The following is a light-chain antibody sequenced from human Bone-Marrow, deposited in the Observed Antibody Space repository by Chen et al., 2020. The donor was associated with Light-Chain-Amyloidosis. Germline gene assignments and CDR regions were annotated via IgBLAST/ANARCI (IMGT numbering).Light chain of an antibody. Sequence: NFMLTHPHSVSESPGTTVIISCTRSSGSIATNYVQWYQQRPGSSPTTVIYEDDQRPSGVPDRFSGSIDRSSNAASLTISGLKTEDEADYYCQSYQGSSQGVFGGGTKLTVL. CDR3: QSYQGSSQGV. J-gene: IGLJ3*02. CDR1: SGSIATNY. V-gene: IGLV6-57*01. CDR2: EDD.